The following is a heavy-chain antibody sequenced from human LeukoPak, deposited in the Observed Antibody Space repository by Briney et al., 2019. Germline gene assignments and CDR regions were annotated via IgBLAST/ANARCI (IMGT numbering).Heavy chain of an antibody. Sequence: GALRLSCAASGFTFSNAWMSWVRQAPGKGLEWVGRIKSKTDDGTIDYAAPVKGRFTISRDDSKNTLYLQMNSLKTEDTAVYYCAKRPAGSPSLGELFPNWFDPWGQGTLVTVSS. CDR2: IKSKTDDGTI. V-gene: IGHV3-15*01. D-gene: IGHD3-10*01. CDR3: AKRPAGSPSLGELFPNWFDP. CDR1: GFTFSNAW. J-gene: IGHJ5*02.